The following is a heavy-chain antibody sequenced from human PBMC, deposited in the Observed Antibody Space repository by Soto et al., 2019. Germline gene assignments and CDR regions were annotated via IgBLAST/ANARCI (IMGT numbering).Heavy chain of an antibody. V-gene: IGHV3-30*18. CDR1: GFTFSSYG. CDR2: ISYDGSNK. J-gene: IGHJ4*02. Sequence: PGGSLRLSCAASGFTFSSYGMHWVRQAPGKGLEWVAVISYDGSNKYYADSVKGRFTISRDNSKNTLYLQMNSLRAEDTAVYYCAKAKAQDIVVVPAATYFDYWGQGTLVTVSS. D-gene: IGHD2-2*01. CDR3: AKAKAQDIVVVPAATYFDY.